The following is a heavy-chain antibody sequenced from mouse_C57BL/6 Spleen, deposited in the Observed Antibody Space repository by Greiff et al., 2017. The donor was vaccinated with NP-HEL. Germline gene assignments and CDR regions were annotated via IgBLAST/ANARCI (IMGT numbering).Heavy chain of an antibody. CDR2: IYPGDGDT. J-gene: IGHJ2*01. CDR3: ARGYYSSSYGY. Sequence: QVQLQQSGAELVKPGASVKISCKASGYAFSSYWMNWVKQRPGKGLEWIGQIYPGDGDTNYNGKFKGKATLTADKSSSTAYMQLSSLTSEDSAVYFCARGYYSSSYGYWGKGTTLTVSS. CDR1: GYAFSSYW. D-gene: IGHD1-1*01. V-gene: IGHV1-80*01.